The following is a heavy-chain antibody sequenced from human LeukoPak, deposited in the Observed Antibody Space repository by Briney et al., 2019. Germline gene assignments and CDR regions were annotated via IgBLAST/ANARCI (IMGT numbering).Heavy chain of an antibody. V-gene: IGHV3-23*01. D-gene: IGHD3-9*01. CDR1: GFTFSSYA. CDR2: ISGSGGST. J-gene: IGHJ4*02. CDR3: AKDILTGTAGPLDY. Sequence: GGSLRLSCAASGFTFSSYAMSWVRQAPGKGLEWVAAISGSGGSTYYADSVKGRFTISRDNSKNTLYLQMNSLRAEDTAVYYCAKDILTGTAGPLDYWGQGTLVTVSS.